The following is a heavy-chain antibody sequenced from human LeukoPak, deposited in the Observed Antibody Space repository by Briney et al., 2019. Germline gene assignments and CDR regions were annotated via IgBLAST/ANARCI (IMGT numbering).Heavy chain of an antibody. D-gene: IGHD6-19*01. CDR3: ASSSGWLDH. V-gene: IGHV3-48*02. Sequence: GGSLRLSCAASGLNFSSYSMDWVRQAPGKGLEWVSYISTSSSSIDYADSVKGRFTISRDDAKNSLYLQMNSLRDEDTAVYYCASSSGWLDHWGQGTLVTVSS. J-gene: IGHJ5*02. CDR1: GLNFSSYS. CDR2: ISTSSSSI.